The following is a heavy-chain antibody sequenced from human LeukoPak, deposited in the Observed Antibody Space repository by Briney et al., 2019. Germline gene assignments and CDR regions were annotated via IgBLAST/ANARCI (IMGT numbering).Heavy chain of an antibody. CDR1: GGSISSSSYY. V-gene: IGHV4-39*07. CDR2: IYYSGST. D-gene: IGHD1-26*01. J-gene: IGHJ6*03. Sequence: SETLSLTCTVSGGSISSSSYYWGWIRQPPGKGLEWIGSIYYSGSTNYNPSLKSRVTISVDTSKNQFSLKLSSVTAADTAVYYCALLGGYYYYYMDVWGKGTTVTVSS. CDR3: ALLGGYYYYYMDV.